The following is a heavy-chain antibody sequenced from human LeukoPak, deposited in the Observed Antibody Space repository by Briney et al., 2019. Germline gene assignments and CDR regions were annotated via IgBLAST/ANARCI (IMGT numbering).Heavy chain of an antibody. CDR3: ARKTTSAFDI. CDR1: GGSISSGGYS. CDR2: IYHSGST. Sequence: PSQTLSLTCAVSGGSISSGGYSWSWIRQRPGEGLEWIGYIYHSGSTYYNPSLKSRVTISVDRSKNQFSLKLSSVTAADTAVYYCARKTTSAFDIWGQGTMVTVSS. J-gene: IGHJ3*02. D-gene: IGHD1-1*01. V-gene: IGHV4-30-2*01.